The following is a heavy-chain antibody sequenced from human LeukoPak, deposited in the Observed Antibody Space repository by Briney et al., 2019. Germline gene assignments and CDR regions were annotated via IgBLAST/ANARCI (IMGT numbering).Heavy chain of an antibody. V-gene: IGHV3-23*01. J-gene: IGHJ4*02. CDR3: AKDRAQQLVLDF. D-gene: IGHD6-13*01. Sequence: GGSLRLSCAASGFTFSSYAMSWVRQAPGKGLEWVSAIIGSGSSTYYANSVKGRFTISRDNSKNTLFLQMNSLRAEDTAVYYCAKDRAQQLVLDFWGQGTLVTVSS. CDR2: IIGSGSST. CDR1: GFTFSSYA.